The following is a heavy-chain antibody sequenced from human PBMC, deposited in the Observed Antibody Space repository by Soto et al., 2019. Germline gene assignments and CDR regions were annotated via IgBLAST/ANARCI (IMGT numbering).Heavy chain of an antibody. CDR1: GFTFSVYA. CDR2: ISDSGDST. V-gene: IGHV3-23*01. Sequence: EVRLLESGGGLVKHGGSLRLSCAASGFTFSVYAMRWVRQAPGKGLEWVSGISDSGDSTHYADSVKGRFTVSRDNSKSMLYLQTNSLRAEDTAIYYCAKALYGGFTYWGQGTLVTVSS. CDR3: AKALYGGFTY. J-gene: IGHJ4*02. D-gene: IGHD3-10*01.